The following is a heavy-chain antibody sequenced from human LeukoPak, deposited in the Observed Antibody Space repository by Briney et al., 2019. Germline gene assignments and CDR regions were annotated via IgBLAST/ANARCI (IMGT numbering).Heavy chain of an antibody. V-gene: IGHV3-30*18. CDR3: AKDIVVVVAAADAFDI. J-gene: IGHJ3*02. CDR2: ISYDGSNK. Sequence: GRSLRLSCAASGFTFSSYGMPWVRQAPGKGLEWVAVISYDGSNKYYADSVKGRFTISRDNSKNTLYLQMNSLRAEDTAVYYCAKDIVVVVAAADAFDIWGQGTKVTVSS. CDR1: GFTFSSYG. D-gene: IGHD2-15*01.